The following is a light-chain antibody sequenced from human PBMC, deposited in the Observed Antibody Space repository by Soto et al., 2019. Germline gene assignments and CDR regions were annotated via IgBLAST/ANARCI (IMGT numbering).Light chain of an antibody. Sequence: QLVLTQPPSTSGTPGQRVTISCPGSSSNIGSNTVNWYQQLPGAAPKLLIYSNDQRPSGVPDRLSGSKSGTSASLAFSGLQSEDEADYYCAAWDDSLNVVVFGGGTKLTVL. CDR3: AAWDDSLNVVV. CDR2: SND. V-gene: IGLV1-44*01. J-gene: IGLJ2*01. CDR1: SSNIGSNT.